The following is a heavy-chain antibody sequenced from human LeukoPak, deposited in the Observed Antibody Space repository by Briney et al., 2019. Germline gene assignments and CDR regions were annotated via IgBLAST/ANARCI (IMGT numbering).Heavy chain of an antibody. D-gene: IGHD4-23*01. CDR2: ISAYNGNT. Sequence: GASVKISCKASGYTFTSYGISWVRQAPGQGLEWMGWISAYNGNTNYAQKFQGRVTITADKSTSTAYMELSSLRSEDTAVYYCASLSENYGGNSVGRDYWGQGTLVTVSS. J-gene: IGHJ4*02. CDR1: GYTFTSYG. CDR3: ASLSENYGGNSVGRDY. V-gene: IGHV1-18*01.